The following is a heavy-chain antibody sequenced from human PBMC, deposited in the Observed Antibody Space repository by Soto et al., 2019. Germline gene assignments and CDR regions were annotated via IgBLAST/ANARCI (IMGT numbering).Heavy chain of an antibody. J-gene: IGHJ6*02. CDR3: ARFDFWSGYYRPNYYYGMDV. V-gene: IGHV4-38-2*01. CDR2: IYHSGST. Sequence: SETLSLTCAVSGYSISSGYYWGWIRQPPGKGLEWIGSIYHSGSTYYNPSLKSRVTISVDTSKNQFSLKLSSVTAADTAVYYCARFDFWSGYYRPNYYYGMDVWGQGITVTVSS. D-gene: IGHD3-3*01. CDR1: GYSISSGYY.